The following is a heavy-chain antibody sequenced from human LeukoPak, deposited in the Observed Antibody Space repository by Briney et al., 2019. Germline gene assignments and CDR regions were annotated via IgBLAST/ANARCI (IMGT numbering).Heavy chain of an antibody. J-gene: IGHJ4*02. D-gene: IGHD5-12*01. V-gene: IGHV3-21*01. CDR3: ARELAEWLRYFDY. Sequence: GGPLRLSCAASGFTFSSYSMNWVRQAPGKGLEWVSSISSSSSYIYYADSVKGRFTISRDNAKNSLYLQMNSLRAEDTAVYYCARELAEWLRYFDYWGQGTLVTVSS. CDR1: GFTFSSYS. CDR2: ISSSSSYI.